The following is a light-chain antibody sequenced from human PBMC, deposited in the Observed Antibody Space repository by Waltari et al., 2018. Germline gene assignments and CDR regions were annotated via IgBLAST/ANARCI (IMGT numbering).Light chain of an antibody. Sequence: QSVLTQPPSASATPGQRVTISCSGRASNIGTNPVNWYQQVPGAAPKLVIYRDDYRPLGVPDRFSGSKSGTSASLAISWLQPADEADYYCAAWDDNMNGLVFGGGTKLTVL. V-gene: IGLV1-44*01. CDR2: RDD. CDR1: ASNIGTNP. J-gene: IGLJ2*01. CDR3: AAWDDNMNGLV.